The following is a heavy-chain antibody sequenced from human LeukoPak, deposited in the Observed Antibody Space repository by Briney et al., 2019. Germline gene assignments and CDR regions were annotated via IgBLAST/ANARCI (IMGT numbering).Heavy chain of an antibody. D-gene: IGHD2/OR15-2a*01. CDR3: ARVLSDSVYYYGMDV. V-gene: IGHV4-30-4*01. Sequence: PSQTLSLTCTVSGVSISSGDYYWSWLRQPPGKGLEWIGYIYYSGSTYYNPSLKSRVTISVDTSKNQFSLKLSSVTAADTAVYYCARVLSDSVYYYGMDVWGQGTTVTVSS. CDR1: GVSISSGDYY. J-gene: IGHJ6*02. CDR2: IYYSGST.